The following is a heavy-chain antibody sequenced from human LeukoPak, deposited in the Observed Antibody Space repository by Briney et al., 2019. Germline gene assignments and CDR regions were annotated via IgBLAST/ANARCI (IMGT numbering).Heavy chain of an antibody. J-gene: IGHJ4*02. D-gene: IGHD3-10*01. CDR2: IYYSGST. Sequence: SETLSLTCTVSGGSISSSSYYWGWIRQPPGKGLEWIGSIYYSGSTYYNPPLKSRVTISVDTSKNQFSLKLSSVTAADTAVYYCARLAPEYGSGSDYWGQGTLVTVSS. V-gene: IGHV4-39*01. CDR3: ARLAPEYGSGSDY. CDR1: GGSISSSSYY.